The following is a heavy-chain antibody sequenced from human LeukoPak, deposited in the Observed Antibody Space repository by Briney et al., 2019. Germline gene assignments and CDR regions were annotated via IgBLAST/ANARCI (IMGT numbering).Heavy chain of an antibody. V-gene: IGHV1-2*04. Sequence: ASVKVSCKASGYTFTGYYMHWVRQAPGQGLEWMGWINPNSGGTNYAQKFQGWVTMTRDTSISTAYMELSRLRSDDTAVYYCASMSGLLGVYFDYWGQGPLVTVSS. CDR3: ASMSGLLGVYFDY. D-gene: IGHD1-26*01. CDR1: GYTFTGYY. J-gene: IGHJ4*02. CDR2: INPNSGGT.